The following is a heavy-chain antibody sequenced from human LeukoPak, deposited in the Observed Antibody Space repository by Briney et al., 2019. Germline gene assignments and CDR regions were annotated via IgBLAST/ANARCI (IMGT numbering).Heavy chain of an antibody. D-gene: IGHD2-15*01. CDR1: GFTVSSSY. CDR3: ARKVVSSPSYFDS. J-gene: IGHJ4*02. V-gene: IGHV3-53*01. Sequence: GGSLRLSCAASGFTVSSSYMYWVRQAPVKGLEWVSFFYRGDSTYYAESVRGRFTISRDNSKNTLYLLMNSLIPEDTAVYYCARKVVSSPSYFDSWGQGTLVTVSS. CDR2: FYRGDST.